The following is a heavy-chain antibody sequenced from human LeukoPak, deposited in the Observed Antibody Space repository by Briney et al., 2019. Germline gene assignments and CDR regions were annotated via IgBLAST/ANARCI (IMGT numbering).Heavy chain of an antibody. CDR2: IYYSGTT. V-gene: IGHV4-59*01. CDR3: ARHGEEGGMDV. CDR1: GGSISGDY. Sequence: SETLSLTSAVSGGSISGDYWSWIRQPPGKGLEWIGYIYYSGTTNYNPSLKSRVTISVDTSKNQFSLKLTFVTAADSAVYYCARHGEEGGMDVWGQGTTVTVSS. J-gene: IGHJ6*02. D-gene: IGHD3-10*01.